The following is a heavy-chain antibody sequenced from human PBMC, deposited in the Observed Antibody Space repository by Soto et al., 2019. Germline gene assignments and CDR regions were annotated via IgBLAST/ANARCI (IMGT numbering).Heavy chain of an antibody. CDR2: IYYSGST. CDR1: GGSISSYY. D-gene: IGHD3-10*01. Sequence: SETLSLTCTVSGGSISSYYWSWIRQPPGKGLEWIGYIYYSGSTNYNPSLKSRVTISVDTFKNQFSLKLSSVTAADTAVYYCERLMVRGLNWYYFDYWGQGTLVTVSS. CDR3: ERLMVRGLNWYYFDY. J-gene: IGHJ4*02. V-gene: IGHV4-59*08.